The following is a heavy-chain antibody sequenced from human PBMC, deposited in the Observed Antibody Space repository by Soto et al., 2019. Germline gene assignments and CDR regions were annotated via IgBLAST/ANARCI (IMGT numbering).Heavy chain of an antibody. Sequence: QVQLQESGPGLAKPSETLSLTCTVSGGSVSSASYYWRWIRQPPGKGLEWIGFIYNSGSTNYNPSLKSRVTISVDTSKNQFSLKLSSVTAADTAVYYCASGPPQNGFDPWGQGTLVTVSS. CDR3: ASGPPQNGFDP. CDR2: IYNSGST. J-gene: IGHJ5*02. CDR1: GGSVSSASYY. V-gene: IGHV4-61*01.